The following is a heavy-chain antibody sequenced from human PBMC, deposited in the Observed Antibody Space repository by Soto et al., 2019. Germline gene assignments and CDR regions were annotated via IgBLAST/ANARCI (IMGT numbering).Heavy chain of an antibody. Sequence: QLQLQESGPGLVKPSETLSLACDVSGVSINSNNYYWAWVRQPPGKGLEWIVSIYYSGNTYYNPSLKSGVTISVDTSKGRVSLKLSSVTAADTAVYYCARHVWGGALDYWGQGTLVTVSS. J-gene: IGHJ4*02. V-gene: IGHV4-39*01. CDR2: IYYSGNT. D-gene: IGHD3-16*01. CDR1: GVSINSNNYY. CDR3: ARHVWGGALDY.